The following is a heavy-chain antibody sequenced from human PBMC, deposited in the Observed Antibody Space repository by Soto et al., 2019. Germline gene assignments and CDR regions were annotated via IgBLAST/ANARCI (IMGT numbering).Heavy chain of an antibody. V-gene: IGHV3-23*01. CDR1: GFTFSSYA. CDR3: AKDGRGGSYFDY. CDR2: ISGSGGST. Sequence: EVPLLESGGGLVQPGGSLRLSCAASGFTFSSYAMSWVRQAPGKGLEWVSAISGSGGSTYYADSVKGRFTISRDNSKNTLYLQMNSLRAEDTAVYYCAKDGRGGSYFDYWGQGTLVTVSS. J-gene: IGHJ4*02. D-gene: IGHD2-15*01.